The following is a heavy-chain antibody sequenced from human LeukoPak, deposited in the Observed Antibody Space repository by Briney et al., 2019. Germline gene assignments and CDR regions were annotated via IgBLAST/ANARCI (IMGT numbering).Heavy chain of an antibody. CDR2: ISYDGSNK. Sequence: PGGSLRLSCAASGFTFSSYAMHWVRQAPGKGLEWVAVISYDGSNKYYADSVKGRFTISRDNSKNTLYLQMNSLRAEDTAVYYCASDPRVYCGGDCSEYFQHWGQGTLVTVSS. V-gene: IGHV3-30-3*01. D-gene: IGHD2-21*02. CDR1: GFTFSSYA. CDR3: ASDPRVYCGGDCSEYFQH. J-gene: IGHJ1*01.